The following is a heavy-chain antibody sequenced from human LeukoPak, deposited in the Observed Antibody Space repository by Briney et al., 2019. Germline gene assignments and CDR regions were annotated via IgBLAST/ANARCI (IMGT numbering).Heavy chain of an antibody. J-gene: IGHJ4*02. CDR3: ARYSSYDYFDY. Sequence: ETSETLSLTCTVSGGSISSYYWSWIRQPPVKGLEWIGYIYYSGSTNYNPSLKSRVTISVDTSKNQFSLKLSSVTAADTAVYYCARYSSYDYFDYWGQGTLVTVSS. V-gene: IGHV4-59*01. CDR1: GGSISSYY. D-gene: IGHD3-10*01. CDR2: IYYSGST.